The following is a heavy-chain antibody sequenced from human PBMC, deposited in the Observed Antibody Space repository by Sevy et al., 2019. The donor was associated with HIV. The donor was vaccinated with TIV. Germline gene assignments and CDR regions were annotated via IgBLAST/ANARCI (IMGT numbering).Heavy chain of an antibody. CDR1: GFTFCSYG. V-gene: IGHV3-30*18. D-gene: IGHD6-19*01. J-gene: IGHJ4*02. Sequence: GGSLRLSCAASGFTFCSYGMHWVRQAPGKGLEWVAVISYAGRDKYDADSVKGRFTISRDNSKNTLYLQMNSLRAEDTAVYYCAKDSWEQWLVSYFDYWAQGTLVTVSS. CDR2: ISYAGRDK. CDR3: AKDSWEQWLVSYFDY.